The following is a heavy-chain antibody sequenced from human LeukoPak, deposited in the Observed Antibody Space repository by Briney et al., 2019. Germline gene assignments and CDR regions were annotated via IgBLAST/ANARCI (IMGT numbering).Heavy chain of an antibody. J-gene: IGHJ4*02. V-gene: IGHV4-39*07. CDR1: SGSLSTTNYY. CDR3: ATRPRGNDRFFPYFDY. CDR2: IYYSGRT. Sequence: PSETLSLTCTVSSGSLSTTNYYWGWIRQPPGKGLEWIGTIYYSGRTYYAPSLNSRVTISFDTSKNQVSLKLSSVTAADTAVYYCATRPRGNDRFFPYFDYWGQGTLVTVSS. D-gene: IGHD1-1*01.